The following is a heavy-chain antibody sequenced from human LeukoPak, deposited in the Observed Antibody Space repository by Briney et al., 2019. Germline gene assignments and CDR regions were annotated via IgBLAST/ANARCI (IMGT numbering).Heavy chain of an antibody. CDR2: IKSKTDGGTT. CDR1: GFTFSSYA. CDR3: RYSYDHFDY. Sequence: PGGSLRLSCAASGFTFSSYAMSWVRQAPGEGLEWVGRIKSKTDGGTTDYAARVKGRFTISRDDSKNTLYLQMNSLKTEDTAVYYCRYSYDHFDYWGQGTLVTVSS. D-gene: IGHD5-18*01. V-gene: IGHV3-15*01. J-gene: IGHJ4*02.